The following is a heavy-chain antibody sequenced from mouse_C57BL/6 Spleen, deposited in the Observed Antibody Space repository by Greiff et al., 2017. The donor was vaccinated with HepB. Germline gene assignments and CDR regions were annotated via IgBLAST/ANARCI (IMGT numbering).Heavy chain of an antibody. CDR3: ARDEGLRRSYAMDY. CDR2: ISVGGSYT. CDR1: GFTFSSYA. D-gene: IGHD2-4*01. Sequence: VMLVESGGGLVKPGGSLKLSCAASGFTFSSYAMSWVRQTPEKRLEWVATISVGGSYTYYPDNVKGRFTISRDNAKNNLYLQMSHLKSEDTAMYYCARDEGLRRSYAMDYWGQGTSVTVSS. V-gene: IGHV5-4*01. J-gene: IGHJ4*01.